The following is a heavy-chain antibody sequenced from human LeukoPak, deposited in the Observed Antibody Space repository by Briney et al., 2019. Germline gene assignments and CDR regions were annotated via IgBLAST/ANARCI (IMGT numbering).Heavy chain of an antibody. CDR2: ISGNTGST. CDR3: ARDDVGASYFDY. Sequence: GGSLRLSCAASGFTLSSYAMSWVRQAPGKGLEWVALISGNTGSTYYADSVKGRFTISRDNAKNSLYLQMNSLRAEDTAVYYCARDDVGASYFDYWGQGTLVTVSS. CDR1: GFTLSSYA. D-gene: IGHD1-26*01. J-gene: IGHJ4*02. V-gene: IGHV3-23*01.